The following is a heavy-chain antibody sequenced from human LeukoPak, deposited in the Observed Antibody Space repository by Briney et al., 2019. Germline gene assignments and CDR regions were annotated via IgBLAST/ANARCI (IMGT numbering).Heavy chain of an antibody. V-gene: IGHV4-59*04. CDR3: ARLPAAIPYFDY. CDR1: GGSISSYY. J-gene: IGHJ4*02. CDR2: IYYSGST. D-gene: IGHD2-2*01. Sequence: SETLSLTCTVSGGSISSYYWSWIRQPPGKGLEWIGYIYYSGSTYYNPSLKSRVTISVDTSKNQFSLKLSSVTAADTAVYYCARLPAAIPYFDYWGQGTLVTVSS.